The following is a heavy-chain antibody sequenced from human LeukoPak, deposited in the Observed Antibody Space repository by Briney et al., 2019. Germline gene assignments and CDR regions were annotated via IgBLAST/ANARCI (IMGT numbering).Heavy chain of an antibody. D-gene: IGHD6-13*01. V-gene: IGHV3-30*02. CDR3: AQTEGIAAAGTIDY. Sequence: PGGSLRLSXAASGFTFSSYGMHWVGQAPGKGLEWVAFIRYDGSNKYYADSVKGRFTISRDNSKNTLYLQMNSLRAEDTAVYYCAQTEGIAAAGTIDYWGQGTLVTVSS. CDR1: GFTFSSYG. CDR2: IRYDGSNK. J-gene: IGHJ4*02.